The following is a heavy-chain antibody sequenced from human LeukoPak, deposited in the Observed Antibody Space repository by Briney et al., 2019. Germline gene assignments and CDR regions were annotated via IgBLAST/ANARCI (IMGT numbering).Heavy chain of an antibody. CDR1: GGSIRGYY. V-gene: IGHV4-59*01. CDR2: IYYSGST. CDR3: ARFLSITLVRGGRYYYMDV. J-gene: IGHJ6*03. Sequence: PSETLSLTCTVSGGSIRGYYWSWLRQPPGKGLEWIGYIYYSGSTDYNPSLKSRVTIAVDTSKNQFSLNLNSVTAADTDVYYCARFLSITLVRGGRYYYMDVWGKGTTVTVSS. D-gene: IGHD3-10*01.